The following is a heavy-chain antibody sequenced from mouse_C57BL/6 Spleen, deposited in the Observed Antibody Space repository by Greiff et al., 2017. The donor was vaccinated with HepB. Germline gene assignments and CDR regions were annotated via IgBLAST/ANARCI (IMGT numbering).Heavy chain of an antibody. V-gene: IGHV1-69*01. J-gene: IGHJ2*01. CDR3: ARSSDYYGSSYPYYFDY. CDR2: IDPSDSYT. Sequence: QVQLQQSGAELVMPGASVKLSCKASGYTFTSYWMHWVKQRPGQGLEWIGEIDPSDSYTNYNQKFKGKSTLTVDKSSSTAYMQLSSLTSEDSAVYYCARSSDYYGSSYPYYFDYWGQGTTLTVSS. CDR1: GYTFTSYW. D-gene: IGHD1-1*01.